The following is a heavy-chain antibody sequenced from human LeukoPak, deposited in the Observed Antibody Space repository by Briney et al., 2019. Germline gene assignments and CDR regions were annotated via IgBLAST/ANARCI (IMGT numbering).Heavy chain of an antibody. CDR1: GFTFSSYG. CDR3: AKDPHSVRIAVAVNIDY. V-gene: IGHV3-30*18. CDR2: ISYDGSNK. D-gene: IGHD6-19*01. Sequence: AGGSLRLSCAASGFTFSSYGMHWVRQAPGKGLEWVAVISYDGSNKYYADSVKGRFTISRDNSKNTLYLQMNSLRAEDTAVYYCAKDPHSVRIAVAVNIDYWGQGTLVTVSS. J-gene: IGHJ4*02.